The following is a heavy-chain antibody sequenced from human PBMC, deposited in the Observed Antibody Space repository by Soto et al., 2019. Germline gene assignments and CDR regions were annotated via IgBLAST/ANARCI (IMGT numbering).Heavy chain of an antibody. CDR2: IAADGGAT. J-gene: IGHJ5*02. CDR1: GYSFTTFY. CDR3: ARGLYGDGIDP. D-gene: IGHD4-17*01. Sequence: ASVKVSCKASGYSFTTFYMHWVRQAPGQGLEWMGIIAADGGATNYADKFQGRVTMTRDTSTSTVYMELSSLRSDDTAVYYCARGLYGDGIDPWGQGTLVTVSS. V-gene: IGHV1-46*01.